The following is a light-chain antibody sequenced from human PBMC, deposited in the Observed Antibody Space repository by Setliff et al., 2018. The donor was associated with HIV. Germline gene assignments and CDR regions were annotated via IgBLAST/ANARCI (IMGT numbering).Light chain of an antibody. Sequence: QSVLTQPASVSGSPGQSITISCTGTSSDIGGYNYVSWYQQHPGTGPKLIIYDVTHRPSGVSNRFSGSKSGNTASLTISRLQAEDEADYFCSSYTSSSTYVFGTGTKVIVL. J-gene: IGLJ1*01. CDR2: DVT. CDR1: SSDIGGYNY. CDR3: SSYTSSSTYV. V-gene: IGLV2-14*03.